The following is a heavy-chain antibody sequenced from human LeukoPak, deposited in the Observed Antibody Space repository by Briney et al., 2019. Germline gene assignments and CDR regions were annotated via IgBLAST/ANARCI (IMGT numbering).Heavy chain of an antibody. J-gene: IGHJ4*02. V-gene: IGHV3-11*01. CDR2: ISSSGSTI. CDR3: ARNKRGARILWSFDY. D-gene: IGHD2-15*01. Sequence: GGSLRLSCAASGFTFSDYYMSWIRQAPGKGLEWVSYISSSGSTIYYADSVKGRFTISRDNAKNSLYLQMNSLRAEDTAVYYCARNKRGARILWSFDYWGQGTLVTVSS. CDR1: GFTFSDYY.